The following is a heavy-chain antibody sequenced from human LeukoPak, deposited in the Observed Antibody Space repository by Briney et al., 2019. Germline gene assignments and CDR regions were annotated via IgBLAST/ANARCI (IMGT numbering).Heavy chain of an antibody. Sequence: GGSLRLSWSASGFSVSSNYMSSVRQAPGKGLEWVSVIYNGDRIHYADSVKGRFTISSDNSKNTVYLQMNSLRAEDAAVYYCIVTTGHTSVVYWGQGTLVTVSS. D-gene: IGHD1-26*01. CDR2: IYNGDRI. CDR1: GFSVSSNY. J-gene: IGHJ4*02. V-gene: IGHV3-53*01. CDR3: IVTTGHTSVVY.